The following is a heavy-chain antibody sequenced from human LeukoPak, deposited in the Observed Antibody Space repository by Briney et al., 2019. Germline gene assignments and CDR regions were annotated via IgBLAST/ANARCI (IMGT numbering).Heavy chain of an antibody. CDR2: IYYTGSST. Sequence: SETLSLTCTVSGGSMSGFFWTWIRQPPGRELEWIGSIYYTGSSTKYNPSLESRVTISVDTSKSQFSLNLNSATAADTAVYYCARTSRHFYGSGANLTPWPAGMDVWGQGTTVTVSS. J-gene: IGHJ6*02. CDR1: GGSMSGFF. D-gene: IGHD3-10*01. CDR3: ARTSRHFYGSGANLTPWPAGMDV. V-gene: IGHV4-59*01.